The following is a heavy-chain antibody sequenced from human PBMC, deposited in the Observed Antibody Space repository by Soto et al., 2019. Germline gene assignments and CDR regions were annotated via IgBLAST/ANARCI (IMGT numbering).Heavy chain of an antibody. CDR2: MNPNSGNT. CDR3: ARGLAEWSQGVWFDP. J-gene: IGHJ5*02. Sequence: GASVKVSCKAAGYTFTSYDINWVRQATGQGLEWMGWMNPNSGNTGYAQKFQGRVTKTRNTSISTAYMELSSLRSEDTAVYYCARGLAEWSQGVWFDPWGQGTLVTVSS. CDR1: GYTFTSYD. V-gene: IGHV1-8*01. D-gene: IGHD3-3*01.